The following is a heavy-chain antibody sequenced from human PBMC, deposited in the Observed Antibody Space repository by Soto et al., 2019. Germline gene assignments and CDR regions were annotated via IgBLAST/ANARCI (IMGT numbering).Heavy chain of an antibody. CDR1: GYTFTGYY. V-gene: IGHV1-2*04. D-gene: IGHD6-19*01. CDR2: INPNSGGT. CDR3: ASSAVAGTGTYFDY. Sequence: ASVKVSCKASGYTFTGYYMHWVRQAPGQGLEWMGWINPNSGGTNYAQKFQGWVTMTRDTSISTAYMELSRLRSDDTAVYYCASSAVAGTGTYFDYWGQGTLVTVS. J-gene: IGHJ4*02.